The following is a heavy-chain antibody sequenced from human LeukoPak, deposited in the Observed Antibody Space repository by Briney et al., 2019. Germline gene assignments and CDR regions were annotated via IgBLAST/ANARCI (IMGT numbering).Heavy chain of an antibody. Sequence: KPSETVSLTCSVSGGSISSYYWTWIRQPAGKGLEWIGRIYTSGSTNYNPSLKGRVTMSVDTSKNQLSLKLSSVTAADTAVYYCARGFGSGGYYDYWGQGTLVTVSS. CDR3: ARGFGSGGYYDY. D-gene: IGHD3-22*01. V-gene: IGHV4-4*07. J-gene: IGHJ4*02. CDR1: GGSISSYY. CDR2: IYTSGST.